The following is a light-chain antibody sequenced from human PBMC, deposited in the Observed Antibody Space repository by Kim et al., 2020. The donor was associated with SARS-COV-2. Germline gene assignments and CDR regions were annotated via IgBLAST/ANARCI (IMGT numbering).Light chain of an antibody. CDR3: NSRDSSGNHLRV. CDR1: SLRSYY. V-gene: IGLV3-19*01. J-gene: IGLJ2*01. Sequence: LGQTVRSTCQGDSLRSYYASWYPQKPGQAPVLVIYGKNNRPSGIPDRFSGSSSGNTASLTITGAQAEDEADYYCNSRDSSGNHLRVFGGGTQLTVL. CDR2: GKN.